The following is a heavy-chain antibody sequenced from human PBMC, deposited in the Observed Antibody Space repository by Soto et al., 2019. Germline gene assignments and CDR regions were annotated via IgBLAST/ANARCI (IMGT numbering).Heavy chain of an antibody. CDR3: ARQGGSYLGHRAWFYP. CDR1: GGSISSSSYY. J-gene: IGHJ5*02. Sequence: SETLSLTCTVSGGSISSSSYYWGWIRQPPGKGLEWIGSIYYSGSTYYNPSLKSRVTISVDTSKNQFSLKLSSVTAADTAVYYCARQGGSYLGHRAWFYPWGQGTLVTVSS. D-gene: IGHD1-26*01. CDR2: IYYSGST. V-gene: IGHV4-39*01.